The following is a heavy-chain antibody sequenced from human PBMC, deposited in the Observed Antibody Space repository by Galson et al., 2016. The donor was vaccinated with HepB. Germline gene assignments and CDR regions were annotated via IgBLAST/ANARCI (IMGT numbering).Heavy chain of an antibody. CDR2: IVPIIGTG. J-gene: IGHJ4*02. CDR1: GDALRNLA. Sequence: SVKVSCRASGDALRNLAINWVRQAPGQGLEWMGGIVPIIGTGNYAQKFQDRLTIVADKSTSTNYMELRSLRSEDTAVYYCAREGDGAYFDYWGQGTLVGVSS. D-gene: IGHD3-16*01. CDR3: AREGDGAYFDY. V-gene: IGHV1-69*06.